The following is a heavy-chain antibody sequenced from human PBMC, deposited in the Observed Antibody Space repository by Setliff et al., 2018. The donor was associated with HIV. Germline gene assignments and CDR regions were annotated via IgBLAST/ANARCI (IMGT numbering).Heavy chain of an antibody. J-gene: IGHJ5*02. CDR2: ISGLGGGTI. CDR1: GFTFDSYS. V-gene: IGHV3-48*01. CDR3: ASSGSGSYINWFGP. Sequence: PGGSLRLSCATSGFTFDSYSIIWVRQAPGKGLEWVSYISGLGGGTIYYADSVRGRFTISRDDAEKSVYLQMNSLRAEDTAVYYCASSGSGSYINWFGPWGQGTLVTVSS. D-gene: IGHD3-10*01.